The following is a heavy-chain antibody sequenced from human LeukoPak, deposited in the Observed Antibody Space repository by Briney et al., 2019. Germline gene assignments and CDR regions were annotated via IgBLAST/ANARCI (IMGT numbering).Heavy chain of an antibody. CDR1: GGTFSSYA. CDR2: IIPIFGTA. V-gene: IGHV1-69*05. D-gene: IGHD3-3*01. Sequence: SVKVSCKASGGTFSSYAISWVRQAPGQGLEWMGGIIPIFGTANYAQKFQGRVTITTDESTSTAYMELSSLRSEDTAVYYCARDRVGSGGIFGVVIIPAMDVWGKGTTVTVSS. J-gene: IGHJ6*03. CDR3: ARDRVGSGGIFGVVIIPAMDV.